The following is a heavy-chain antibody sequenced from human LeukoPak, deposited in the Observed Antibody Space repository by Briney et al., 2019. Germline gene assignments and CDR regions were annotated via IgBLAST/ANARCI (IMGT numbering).Heavy chain of an antibody. CDR2: IYHSGST. CDR3: ARGLSYDSSGYYYGLWSGIGY. J-gene: IGHJ4*02. CDR1: GGSFSGYY. Sequence: SETLSLTCSVSGGSFSGYYWSWIRQPPGKGLEWIGEIYHSGSTNYNPPLKSRVTISVDKSKNQFSLKLSSVTAADTAVYYCARGLSYDSSGYYYGLWSGIGYWGQGTLVTVSS. V-gene: IGHV4-34*01. D-gene: IGHD3-22*01.